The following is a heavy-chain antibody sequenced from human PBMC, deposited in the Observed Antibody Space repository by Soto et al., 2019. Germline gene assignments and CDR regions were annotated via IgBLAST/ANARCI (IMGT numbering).Heavy chain of an antibody. V-gene: IGHV4-30-4*01. D-gene: IGHD3-3*01. CDR2: IYYSGST. Sequence: SETLSLTCTLSGGSISSGDSYWSWIRQPPGKGLEWIGYIYYSGSTYYNPSLKSRVTISVDTSKNQFSPKLSSVTAADTAVYYCARAEVTIFGVAPGMSNNWFDPWGQGTLVTVSS. CDR3: ARAEVTIFGVAPGMSNNWFDP. CDR1: GGSISSGDSY. J-gene: IGHJ5*02.